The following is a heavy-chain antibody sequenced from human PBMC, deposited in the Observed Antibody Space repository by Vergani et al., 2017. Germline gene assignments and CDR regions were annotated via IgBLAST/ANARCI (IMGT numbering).Heavy chain of an antibody. J-gene: IGHJ4*02. D-gene: IGHD1-1*01. CDR3: AKDGYNWNDEPNYFDY. CDR2: IYPGDSDT. V-gene: IGHV5-51*03. CDR1: GYSFTSYW. Sequence: EVQLVQSGAEVKKPGESLKISCKGSGYSFTSYWIGWVRQMPGKGLEWMGIIYPGDSDTRYSPSFQGQVTISRDNSKNTLYLQMNSLRAEDTAVYYCAKDGYNWNDEPNYFDYWGQGTLVTVSS.